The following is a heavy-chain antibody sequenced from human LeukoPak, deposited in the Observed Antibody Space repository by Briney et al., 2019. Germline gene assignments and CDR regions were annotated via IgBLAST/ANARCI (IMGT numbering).Heavy chain of an antibody. CDR2: INHSGST. Sequence: SETLSLTCAVYGGSFSGYYWSWIRQPPGKGLEWIGEINHSGSTNYNPSLKSRVTISVDTSKNQFSLKLSSVTAADTAVYYCARDHLEWELDYWGQGTLVTVSS. J-gene: IGHJ4*02. CDR3: ARDHLEWELDY. D-gene: IGHD1-26*01. CDR1: GGSFSGYY. V-gene: IGHV4-34*01.